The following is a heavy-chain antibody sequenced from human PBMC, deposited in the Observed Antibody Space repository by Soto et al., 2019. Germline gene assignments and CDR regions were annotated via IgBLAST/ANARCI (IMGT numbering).Heavy chain of an antibody. CDR2: ISGEGINT. CDR3: ARGNLSFDFDS. V-gene: IGHV3-30*03. CDR1: GFNFGFFG. Sequence: QIQLVESGGDVVQPGTSLRLSCAASGFNFGFFGMHWVRQAPGKGLEWVAFISGEGINTQYADSVRGRFTLSRDYSRKTMYLQMDSLRDEDTALYYCARGNLSFDFDSWGLGTLVTVSS. D-gene: IGHD1-26*01. J-gene: IGHJ4*02.